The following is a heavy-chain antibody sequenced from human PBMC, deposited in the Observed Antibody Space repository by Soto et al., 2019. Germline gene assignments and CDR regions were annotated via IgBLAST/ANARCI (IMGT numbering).Heavy chain of an antibody. D-gene: IGHD3-22*01. Sequence: SETLSLTCTVSGGSISSGGYYWSWIRQHPGKGLEWIGYIYYSGSTYYNPSLKSRVTISVDTSKNQFSLKLSSVTAADTAVYYCARDLFATGYYDSSGPIGMDVWGQGTTVTVSS. CDR3: ARDLFATGYYDSSGPIGMDV. CDR1: GGSISSGGYY. CDR2: IYYSGST. J-gene: IGHJ6*02. V-gene: IGHV4-31*03.